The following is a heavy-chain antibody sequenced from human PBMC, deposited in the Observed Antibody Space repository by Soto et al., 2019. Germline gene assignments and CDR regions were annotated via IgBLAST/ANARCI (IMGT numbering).Heavy chain of an antibody. CDR1: GYTFTDYG. CDR3: ARDPPETPSDY. CDR2: ISAKNGDT. Sequence: QVQLVQSGADVKKPGASVRVSCKASGYTFTDYGITWVRQAPGQGLEWMGWISAKNGDTNLAQKFRGRVTLTTDTSTGTAYMDLRSLTLDDTAVYYCARDPPETPSDYWGQGTLVTVSS. V-gene: IGHV1-18*01. J-gene: IGHJ4*02.